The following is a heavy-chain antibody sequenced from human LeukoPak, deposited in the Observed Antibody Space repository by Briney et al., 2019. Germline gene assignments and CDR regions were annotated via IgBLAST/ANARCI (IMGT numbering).Heavy chain of an antibody. CDR3: ARGGLGYCSGGSCYDSNYDSSGYVY. Sequence: ASVKASCKAFGYTFTSYYMHWVRQAPGQGLEWMGIINPSGGSTSYAQKFQGRVTMTRDTSTSTVYMELSSLRSEDTAVYYCARGGLGYCSGGSCYDSNYDSSGYVYWGQGPLVTVSS. CDR2: INPSGGST. V-gene: IGHV1-46*01. J-gene: IGHJ4*02. D-gene: IGHD2-15*01. CDR1: GYTFTSYY.